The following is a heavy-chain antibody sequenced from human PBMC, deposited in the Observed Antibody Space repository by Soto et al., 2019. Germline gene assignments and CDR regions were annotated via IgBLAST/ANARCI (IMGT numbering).Heavy chain of an antibody. CDR3: AKGPHYDFWSGYSDNWFDP. D-gene: IGHD3-3*01. V-gene: IGHV3-30*18. CDR1: GFTFSSYS. CDR2: ISYDGSNK. J-gene: IGHJ5*02. Sequence: GGSLRLSCAASGFTFSSYSMHWVRQAPGKGLEWVAVISYDGSNKYYADSVKGRFTISRDNSKNTLYLQMNSLRAEDTAVYYCAKGPHYDFWSGYSDNWFDPWGQGTLVTVSS.